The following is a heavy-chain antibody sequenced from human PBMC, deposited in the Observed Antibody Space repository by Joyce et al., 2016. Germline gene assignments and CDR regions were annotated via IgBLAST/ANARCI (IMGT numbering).Heavy chain of an antibody. J-gene: IGHJ6*02. V-gene: IGHV1-3*04. CDR3: AGGAVEYCGRNGGYLATYGLDV. D-gene: IGHD2-21*01. Sequence: QVVLVQSGAEVKKPGASVRISCKASGDTLTTYSLHWERQAPGQSLEWLGWIKIGNGKTKYSQTFQGRVTITRDTSASTTDWELNGLRSDDTAVFYCAGGAVEYCGRNGGYLATYGLDVWGQGTPVTVSS. CDR1: GDTLTTYS. CDR2: IKIGNGKT.